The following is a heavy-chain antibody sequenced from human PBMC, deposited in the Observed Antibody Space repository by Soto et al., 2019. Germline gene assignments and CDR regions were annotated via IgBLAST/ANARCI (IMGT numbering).Heavy chain of an antibody. CDR2: IYYSGST. J-gene: IGHJ6*02. D-gene: IGHD3-22*01. V-gene: IGHV4-31*03. Sequence: SETLSLTCTVSGCSISSGGYYWSWIRQHPGKGLEWIGYIYYSGSTYYNPSLKSRVTISVDTSKNQFSLKLSSVTGADTAVYYCTKGPPTYYYGSSGQPGYYYGMDVWGQGTTVTVSS. CDR1: GCSISSGGYY. CDR3: TKGPPTYYYGSSGQPGYYYGMDV.